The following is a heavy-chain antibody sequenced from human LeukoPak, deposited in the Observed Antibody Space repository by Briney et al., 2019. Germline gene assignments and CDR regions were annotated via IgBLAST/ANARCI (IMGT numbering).Heavy chain of an antibody. J-gene: IGHJ5*02. CDR2: ISSSSYI. Sequence: GGSLRLSCAASGFTFSSYSMNWVRQAPGKGLEWVSSISSSSYIYYADSVKGRFTISRDNAKNSLYLQMNSLRAEDTAVYYCAVAAAGNWFDPWGQGTLVTVSS. V-gene: IGHV3-21*01. CDR3: AVAAAGNWFDP. CDR1: GFTFSSYS. D-gene: IGHD6-13*01.